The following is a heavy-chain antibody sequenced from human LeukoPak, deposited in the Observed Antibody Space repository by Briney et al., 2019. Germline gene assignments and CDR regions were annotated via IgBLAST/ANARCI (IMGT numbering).Heavy chain of an antibody. Sequence: ASVKVSGRASGYTFTSYGISWVRQAPGQGLEWMGWISAYNGNTNYAQKLQGRVTMTTDTSTSTAYMELRSLRSDDTAVYYCARMGSSSSWYRPMGYYYGMDVWGQGTTVTVSS. CDR3: ARMGSSSSWYRPMGYYYGMDV. CDR2: ISAYNGNT. J-gene: IGHJ6*02. D-gene: IGHD6-13*01. V-gene: IGHV1-18*01. CDR1: GYTFTSYG.